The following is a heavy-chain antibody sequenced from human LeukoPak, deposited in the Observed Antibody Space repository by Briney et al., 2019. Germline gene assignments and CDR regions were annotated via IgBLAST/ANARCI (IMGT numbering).Heavy chain of an antibody. CDR1: GFTFDDYA. D-gene: IGHD6-13*01. CDR2: ISGNSGSI. CDR3: AKDIGQQLVPPQYFDY. V-gene: IGHV3-9*01. Sequence: PGGSLRLSCAASGFTFDDYAMHWVRQAPGKGLEWVSGISGNSGSIGYADSVKGRFTISRDNAKNSLYLQMNSLRAEDTALYYCAKDIGQQLVPPQYFDYWGQGTLVTVSS. J-gene: IGHJ4*02.